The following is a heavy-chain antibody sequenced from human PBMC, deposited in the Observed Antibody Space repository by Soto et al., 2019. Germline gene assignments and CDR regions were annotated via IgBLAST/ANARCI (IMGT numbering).Heavy chain of an antibody. CDR3: ARQGFFSSSWYPGWFDP. CDR2: IYYSGST. J-gene: IGHJ5*02. D-gene: IGHD6-13*01. V-gene: IGHV4-39*01. CDR1: GGSISSSSYY. Sequence: SETLSLTCTVSGGSISSSSYYWGWIRQPPGKGLEWIGSIYYSGSTYYNPSLKSRVTISVDTSKNQFSLKLSSVTAADTAVYYCARQGFFSSSWYPGWFDPWGQGTLVTVSS.